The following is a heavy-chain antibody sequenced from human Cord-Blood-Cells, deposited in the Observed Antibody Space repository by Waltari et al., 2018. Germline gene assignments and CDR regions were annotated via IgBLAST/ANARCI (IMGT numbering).Heavy chain of an antibody. CDR1: GGSISSSSYY. V-gene: IGHV4-39*07. CDR3: ARHARGVRGVYDAFDI. D-gene: IGHD3-10*01. CDR2: IYDGGGT. Sequence: QLQLQESGPGLVKPSETLSLTCTVSGGSISSSSYYWGWIRQPPGKGVEWLGRIYDGGGTYSHPARKRRVTISVDTSKNEFSLMLSPVTAAATAVYYCARHARGVRGVYDAFDIWGQGTMVTVAS. J-gene: IGHJ3*02.